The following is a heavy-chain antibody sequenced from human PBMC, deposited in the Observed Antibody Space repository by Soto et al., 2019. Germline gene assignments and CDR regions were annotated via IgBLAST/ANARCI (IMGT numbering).Heavy chain of an antibody. CDR2: INAGNGNT. V-gene: IGHV1-3*01. CDR1: GYTFTSYA. D-gene: IGHD2-2*01. J-gene: IGHJ4*02. CDR3: AIARRQLLRDYFAY. Sequence: QVQLVQSGAEVKKPGASVKVSCKASGYTFTSYAMHWVRQAPGQRLEWMGWINAGNGNTKYSQKFQGRVTITRDTSASTAYRELSSLRSEDTAVYYCAIARRQLLRDYFAYWGQGTLVTVSS.